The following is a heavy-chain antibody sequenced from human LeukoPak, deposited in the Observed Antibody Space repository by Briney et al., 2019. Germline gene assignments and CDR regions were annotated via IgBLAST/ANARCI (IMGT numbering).Heavy chain of an antibody. V-gene: IGHV1-2*02. D-gene: IGHD3-22*01. Sequence: PGASVKVSRKASGYTFTGYYMHWVRQAPAQGLEWMGWNNPNSGGTNYAQKFQGRVTMTRDTSISTAYMELSRLRSDDTAVYYCARDMYYYDSSGYYLWVSFDYWGQGTLVTVSS. CDR2: NNPNSGGT. CDR3: ARDMYYYDSSGYYLWVSFDY. J-gene: IGHJ4*02. CDR1: GYTFTGYY.